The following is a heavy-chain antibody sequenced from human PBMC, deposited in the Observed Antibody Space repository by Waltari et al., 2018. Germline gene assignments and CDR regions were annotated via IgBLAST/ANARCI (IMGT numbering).Heavy chain of an antibody. CDR1: GGTFSSYA. D-gene: IGHD2-2*02. J-gene: IGHJ6*02. V-gene: IGHV1-69*01. CDR3: ATSIHPDGPYYYYGMDV. Sequence: QVQLVQSGAEVKKPGSSVKVSCKASGGTFSSYAISWVRQAPGQGLEWMGGIIPIFGTANYAQKFQGRVTITAYESTSTAYMELSSLRSEDTAVYYCATSIHPDGPYYYYGMDVWGQGTTVTVSS. CDR2: IIPIFGTA.